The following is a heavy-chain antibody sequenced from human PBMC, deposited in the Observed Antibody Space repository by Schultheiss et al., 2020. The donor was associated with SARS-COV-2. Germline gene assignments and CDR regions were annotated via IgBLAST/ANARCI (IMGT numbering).Heavy chain of an antibody. Sequence: GGSLRLSCAACGFTFSSYDMHWVRQATGKGLEWVSAIGTAGDTYYPGSVKGQFTISRDNAKNSLYLQMNSLRAEDTAVYYCARGWGPNYFDYWGQGTLVTVSS. CDR2: IGTAGDT. D-gene: IGHD3-16*01. CDR1: GFTFSSYD. CDR3: ARGWGPNYFDY. J-gene: IGHJ4*02. V-gene: IGHV3-13*03.